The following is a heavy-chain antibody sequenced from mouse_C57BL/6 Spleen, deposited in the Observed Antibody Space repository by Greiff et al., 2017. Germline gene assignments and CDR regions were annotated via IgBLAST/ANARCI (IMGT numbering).Heavy chain of an antibody. D-gene: IGHD2-2*01. CDR3: ARMGYGGNYFDY. CDR2: INPSNGGT. Sequence: QVQLLQPGTDLVQPGASGYTFTSYWMHWVKQRPGQGLEWIGNINPSNGGTNYNEKFKSKATLTVDKSSSTAYMQLSSLTSEDSAVYYCARMGYGGNYFDYWGQGTTLTVSS. J-gene: IGHJ2*01. CDR1: GYTFTSYW. V-gene: IGHV1-53*01.